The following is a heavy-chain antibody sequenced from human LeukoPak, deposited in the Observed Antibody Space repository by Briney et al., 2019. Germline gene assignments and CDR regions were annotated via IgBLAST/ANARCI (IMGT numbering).Heavy chain of an antibody. V-gene: IGHV3-21*01. CDR2: ISSSSSYI. CDR3: ARVHLGYCSSTSCHYFDY. Sequence: GGSLRLSCAASGFTFSNAWMSWVRQAPGKGLEWVSSISSSSSYIYYADSVKGRFTISRDNAKNSLYLQMNSLRAEDTAVYYCARVHLGYCSSTSCHYFDYWGQGTLVTVSS. J-gene: IGHJ4*02. D-gene: IGHD2-2*01. CDR1: GFTFSNAW.